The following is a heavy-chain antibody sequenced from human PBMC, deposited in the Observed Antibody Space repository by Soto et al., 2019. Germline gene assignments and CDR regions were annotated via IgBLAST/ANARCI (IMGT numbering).Heavy chain of an antibody. J-gene: IGHJ4*02. D-gene: IGHD6-13*01. CDR1: GDSINNYY. V-gene: IGHV4-59*01. CDR3: AKYRRTEAEGFTLDY. Sequence: SETLSLTCTVSGDSINNYYWSWIRQPPGKRLEWIGYIYYTGSTTYNPSLESRVTMSVDTSKNQSSLKLSSVNAADTAVYYCAKYRRTEAEGFTLDYWGRGTLVTVSS. CDR2: IYYTGST.